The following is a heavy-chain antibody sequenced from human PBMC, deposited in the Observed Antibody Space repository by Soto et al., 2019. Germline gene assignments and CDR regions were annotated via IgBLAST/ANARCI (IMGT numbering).Heavy chain of an antibody. CDR1: GFTFSSYW. CDR2: IGGSGGIT. CDR3: ARDPYSSGLYSGFDY. D-gene: IGHD6-19*01. V-gene: IGHV3-23*01. Sequence: AGGSLRLSCAASGFTFSSYWMSWVRQAPGKGLEWVSVIGGSGGITYYADSVKGRFTISRDNSKNTLYLQMDSLRAEDTAVYYCARDPYSSGLYSGFDYWGQGTLVTVSS. J-gene: IGHJ4*02.